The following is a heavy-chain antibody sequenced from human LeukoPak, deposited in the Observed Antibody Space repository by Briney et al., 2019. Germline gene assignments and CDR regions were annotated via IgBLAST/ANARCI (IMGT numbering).Heavy chain of an antibody. CDR2: IKQDGSDK. CDR3: ARGSGWYFY. J-gene: IGHJ4*02. V-gene: IGHV3-7*01. Sequence: GGSLRLSCTASGFTFSSHSMSWVRQAPGKGLEWVANIKQDGSDKHYVDSVKGRFTISRDNAKNSLYLQMNSLRAEDTAVYYCARGSGWYFYWGQGTLVTVFS. D-gene: IGHD6-19*01. CDR1: GFTFSSHS.